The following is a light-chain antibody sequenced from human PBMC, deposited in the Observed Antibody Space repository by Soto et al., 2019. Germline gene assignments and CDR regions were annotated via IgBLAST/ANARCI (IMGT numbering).Light chain of an antibody. J-gene: IGKJ1*01. Sequence: EIVLMQSPGTLSLSPGERATLSCRASQSVSSSYLAWYQQKPGQAPRLLIYGASSRATGIPDRFSGSGSGTDFTLTISRLEPEDFAVYYCQQYGSRPWTFGQGTKVDI. CDR1: QSVSSSY. CDR2: GAS. CDR3: QQYGSRPWT. V-gene: IGKV3-20*01.